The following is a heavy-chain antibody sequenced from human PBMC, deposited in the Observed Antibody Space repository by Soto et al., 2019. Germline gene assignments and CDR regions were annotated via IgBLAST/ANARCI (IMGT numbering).Heavy chain of an antibody. CDR1: GGSIRSSSYY. CDR3: ARLQYNSNPGSGGYYYYMDV. J-gene: IGHJ6*03. V-gene: IGHV4-39*01. Sequence: QLQLQESGPGLVKPSETLSLTCTVSGGSIRSSSYYWGWIRQPPGKGLEWIGSIFYSGSTYYNPSLKSRVTISVDTSKNQFSLKLSSVTAADTAVYYCARLQYNSNPGSGGYYYYMDVWGKGTTVSVSS. D-gene: IGHD1-20*01. CDR2: IFYSGST.